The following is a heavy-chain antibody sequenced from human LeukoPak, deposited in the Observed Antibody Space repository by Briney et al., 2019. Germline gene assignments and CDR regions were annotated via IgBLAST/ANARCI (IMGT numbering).Heavy chain of an antibody. J-gene: IGHJ4*02. V-gene: IGHV3-23*01. CDR2: ILGSGGST. CDR1: GFTFSNYA. CDR3: AKGVVSDDY. Sequence: GGSLRLSCAASGFTFSNYAMSWVCQAPGKGLEWVSAILGSGGSTYYADSVKGRFTISRDNSKNTLYLQMNSLRAEDTAVYYCAKGVVSDDYWGQGTLVTVSS. D-gene: IGHD2-2*01.